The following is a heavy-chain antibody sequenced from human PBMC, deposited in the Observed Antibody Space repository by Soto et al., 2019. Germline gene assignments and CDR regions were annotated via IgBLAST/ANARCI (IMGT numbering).Heavy chain of an antibody. CDR2: IVPMNGSP. Sequence: SVKVSCKASGGMFYSSAINWVRQAPGQGLEWMGGIVPMNGSPKYAQEFLGRVTISADASATTAYMDLSGLKSEDTAVYYCARGTTATRKTYYFDYWGQGTLVTVSS. CDR1: GGMFYSSA. CDR3: ARGTTATRKTYYFDY. D-gene: IGHD4-17*01. J-gene: IGHJ4*02. V-gene: IGHV1-69*13.